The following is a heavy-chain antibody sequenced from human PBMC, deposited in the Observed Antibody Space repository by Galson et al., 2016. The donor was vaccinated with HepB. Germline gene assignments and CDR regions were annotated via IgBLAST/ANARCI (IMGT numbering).Heavy chain of an antibody. D-gene: IGHD5-18*01. Sequence: TLSLTCTVSGGSISSGGYYWSWIRQHPGKGLEWIGYIHYSGSTYYNPPLKSRVIISVDTSTNQFSLKLTSVAAADTAVYYCARSGYSYALSFDYWGQGALVTVS. CDR3: ARSGYSYALSFDY. CDR2: IHYSGST. CDR1: GGSISSGGYY. V-gene: IGHV4-31*03. J-gene: IGHJ4*02.